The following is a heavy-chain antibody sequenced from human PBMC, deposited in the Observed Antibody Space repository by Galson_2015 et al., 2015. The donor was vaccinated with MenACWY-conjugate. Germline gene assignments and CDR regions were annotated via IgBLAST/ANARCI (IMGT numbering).Heavy chain of an antibody. D-gene: IGHD3-16*01. Sequence: ETLSLTCTVYGDSITNYWGWIRQPPGKGLEWIGNIFHSGTPYYNPYLNSRVTISLDMSKNQFSLKLTSVTAADTAVYYCARAPWGWFDPWGQGTLVTVSS. V-gene: IGHV4-38-2*02. CDR2: IFHSGTP. CDR1: GDSITNY. CDR3: ARAPWGWFDP. J-gene: IGHJ5*02.